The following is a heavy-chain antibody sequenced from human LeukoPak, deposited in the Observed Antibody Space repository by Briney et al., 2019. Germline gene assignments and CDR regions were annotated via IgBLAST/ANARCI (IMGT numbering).Heavy chain of an antibody. V-gene: IGHV3-66*01. J-gene: IGHJ4*02. CDR1: GFTVSSNY. CDR2: IYSGGST. Sequence: PGGSLRLSCAASGFTVSSNYMSWVRQAPGKGLEWVSVIYSGGSTYYADSVKGRFTTSRDNSKNTLYLQMNSLRAEDTAVYYCAGGSGSSWSQYYFDYWGQGTLVTVSS. CDR3: AGGSGSSWSQYYFDY. D-gene: IGHD6-6*01.